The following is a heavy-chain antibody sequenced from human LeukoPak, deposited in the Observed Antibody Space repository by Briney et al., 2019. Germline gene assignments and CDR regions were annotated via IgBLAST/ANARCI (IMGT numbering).Heavy chain of an antibody. Sequence: GGSLRLSCAASGFTFSSYSMNWVRQAPGKGLEWVAVISYDGSNKYYADSVKGRFTISRDNSKNTLYLQMNSLRAEDTAVYYCARESGFGELLFDYWGQGTLVTVSS. J-gene: IGHJ4*02. CDR1: GFTFSSYS. V-gene: IGHV3-30*03. CDR2: ISYDGSNK. D-gene: IGHD3-10*01. CDR3: ARESGFGELLFDY.